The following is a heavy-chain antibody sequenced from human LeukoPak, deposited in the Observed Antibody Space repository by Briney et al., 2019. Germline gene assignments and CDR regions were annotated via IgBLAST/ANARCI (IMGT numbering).Heavy chain of an antibody. V-gene: IGHV1-2*02. Sequence: ASVKVSCKASGYTFTGYYMHWVRQAPGQGLEWMGWINPNSGGTNYAQKFQGRVTMTRDTSISTAYMELSRLRSDDTAVYYCARVREGREPSLGRYYYYGMDVWGQGTTVTVSS. CDR2: INPNSGGT. CDR1: GYTFTGYY. J-gene: IGHJ6*02. D-gene: IGHD3-16*02. CDR3: ARVREGREPSLGRYYYYGMDV.